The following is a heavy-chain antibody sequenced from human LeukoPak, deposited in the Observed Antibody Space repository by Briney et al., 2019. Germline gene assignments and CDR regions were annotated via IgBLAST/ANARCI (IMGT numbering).Heavy chain of an antibody. CDR3: ARRTGGAYYYYYYMDV. J-gene: IGHJ6*03. CDR1: GYSISTGYC. Sequence: PSETLSLTCTVSGYSISTGYCWGWIRQPPGKGLEWIASIFHSGKTFYNPSLKSRVTISVQTSENQFSLKLSSVTAADTAVYYCARRTGGAYYYYYYMDVWGKGTTVTVSS. D-gene: IGHD4-23*01. V-gene: IGHV4-38-2*02. CDR2: IFHSGKT.